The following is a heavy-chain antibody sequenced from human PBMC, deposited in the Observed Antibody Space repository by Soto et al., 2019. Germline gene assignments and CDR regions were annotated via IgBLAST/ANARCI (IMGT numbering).Heavy chain of an antibody. CDR1: GGSFSGYY. D-gene: IGHD2-2*01. V-gene: IGHV4-34*01. Sequence: QVQLQQWGAGLLKPSETLSLTCAVYGGSFSGYYWSWIRQPPGKGLEWIGEINHSGSTNYNPSLKRRVTISVDTSKNQFSLKLSSVTAADTAVYYCARARYCSSTSCYVFDYWGQGTLVTVSS. CDR3: ARARYCSSTSCYVFDY. J-gene: IGHJ4*02. CDR2: INHSGST.